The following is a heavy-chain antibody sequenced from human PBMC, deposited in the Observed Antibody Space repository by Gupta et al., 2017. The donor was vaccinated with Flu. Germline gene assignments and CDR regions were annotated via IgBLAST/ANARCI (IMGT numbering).Heavy chain of an antibody. Sequence: EVQLLESGGGLVQPGGSLILSCAAAGFTLSSYAMSWVRQAPGKGLEWVSAISGSGGSTYYADSVKGRFTISRDNSKNTLYLQMNSLRAEDTAVYYCAKCLVPAAMRTYGMDVWGQGTTVTVSS. J-gene: IGHJ6*02. CDR1: GFTLSSYA. D-gene: IGHD2-2*01. V-gene: IGHV3-23*01. CDR3: AKCLVPAAMRTYGMDV. CDR2: ISGSGGST.